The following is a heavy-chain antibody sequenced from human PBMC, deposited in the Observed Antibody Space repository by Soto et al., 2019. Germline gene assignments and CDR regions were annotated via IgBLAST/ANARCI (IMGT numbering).Heavy chain of an antibody. Sequence: EVQLLESGGGLVQPGGSLRLSCAASGFTFSSYAMSWVRQAPGKGLVWVSAISGSGGSTYYADSVKGRFTISRDNSKNTLDLQMNSLRAEDTAVYYCARRSSGWYFDYWGQGTLVTVSS. CDR2: ISGSGGST. CDR3: ARRSSGWYFDY. V-gene: IGHV3-23*01. D-gene: IGHD6-19*01. J-gene: IGHJ4*02. CDR1: GFTFSSYA.